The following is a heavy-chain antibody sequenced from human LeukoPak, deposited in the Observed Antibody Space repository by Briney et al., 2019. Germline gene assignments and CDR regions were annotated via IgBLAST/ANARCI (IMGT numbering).Heavy chain of an antibody. CDR3: ARRTKINTVTIDY. CDR2: IYTSGST. V-gene: IGHV4-61*02. Sequence: SETLSLTCTVSGGSISSGSYYWSWIRQPAGKGLEWIGRIYTSGSTNYNPSLKSRVTISVDTSKNQFSLKLSSVTAADTAVYYCARRTKINTVTIDYWGQGTLVTVSS. J-gene: IGHJ4*02. CDR1: GGSISSGSYY. D-gene: IGHD4-17*01.